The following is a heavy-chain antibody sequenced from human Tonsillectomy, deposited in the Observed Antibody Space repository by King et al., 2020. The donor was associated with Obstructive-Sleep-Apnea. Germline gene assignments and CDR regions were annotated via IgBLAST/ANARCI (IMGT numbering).Heavy chain of an antibody. V-gene: IGHV4-61*08. CDR3: ARGYSGSFGPYFDY. CDR1: GGSVSSGGYY. Sequence: QLQESGPGLVKPSETLSLTCTGSGGSVSSGGYYWTWIRQPPGKGLEWMGHIYYSVSTNYNPSLKSRVTISADTSKNQFSLKLFSVTAADTAVYYCARGYSGSFGPYFDYWGQGTLVTVSS. J-gene: IGHJ4*02. CDR2: IYYSVST. D-gene: IGHD1-26*01.